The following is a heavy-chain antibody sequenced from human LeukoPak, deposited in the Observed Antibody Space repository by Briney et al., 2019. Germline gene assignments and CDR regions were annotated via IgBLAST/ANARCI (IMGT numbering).Heavy chain of an antibody. CDR2: IIPIFGTA. CDR1: GGTFSNYA. D-gene: IGHD3-10*01. CDR3: ATTYYYGSGSKGCFDY. J-gene: IGHJ4*02. V-gene: IGHV1-69*06. Sequence: ASVKVSCKASGGTFSNYAISWVRQAPGQGLEWMGGIIPIFGTANYAQKFRGRVTITADKSTRTAYMELSSLRSEDTAVYYCATTYYYGSGSKGCFDYWGQGTLVTVSS.